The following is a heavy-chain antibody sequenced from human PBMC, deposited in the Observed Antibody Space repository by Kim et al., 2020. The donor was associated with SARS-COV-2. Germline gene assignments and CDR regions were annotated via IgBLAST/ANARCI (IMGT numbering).Heavy chain of an antibody. D-gene: IGHD6-13*01. V-gene: IGHV3-30*03. Sequence: GGSLRLSCAASGFTFSSYGMHWVRQAPGKGLEWVAVISYDGSNKYYADSVKGRFTISRDNSKNTLYLQMNSLRAEDTAVYYCARNGIAAASAPDYWGQGTLVTVSS. CDR2: ISYDGSNK. J-gene: IGHJ4*02. CDR1: GFTFSSYG. CDR3: ARNGIAAASAPDY.